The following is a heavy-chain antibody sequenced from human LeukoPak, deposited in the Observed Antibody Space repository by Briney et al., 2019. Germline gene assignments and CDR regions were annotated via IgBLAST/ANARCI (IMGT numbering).Heavy chain of an antibody. CDR2: IYTSGST. V-gene: IGHV4-4*07. Sequence: SETLSLTCTVSGGSISSYYWSWIRQPAGKGLEWIGRIYTSGSTNYNPSLKSRVTMSVGTSKNQFSLKLSSVTAADTAVYYCAREDYDILTGYPFDYWGQGTLVTVSS. CDR1: GGSISSYY. J-gene: IGHJ4*02. D-gene: IGHD3-9*01. CDR3: AREDYDILTGYPFDY.